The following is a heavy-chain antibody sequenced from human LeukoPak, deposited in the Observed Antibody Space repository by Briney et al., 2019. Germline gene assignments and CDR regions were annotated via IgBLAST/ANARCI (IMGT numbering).Heavy chain of an antibody. CDR3: ARVRGDGYNWGAFDI. D-gene: IGHD5-24*01. CDR1: GFTFSDYY. V-gene: IGHV3-11*01. CDR2: ISSSGSTI. Sequence: GGSLRLSCAASGFTFSDYYMSWIRQAPGKGLEWVSYISSSGSTIYYADFVKGRFTISRDNAKNSLYLQMNSLRAEDTAVYYCARVRGDGYNWGAFDIWGQGTMVTVSS. J-gene: IGHJ3*02.